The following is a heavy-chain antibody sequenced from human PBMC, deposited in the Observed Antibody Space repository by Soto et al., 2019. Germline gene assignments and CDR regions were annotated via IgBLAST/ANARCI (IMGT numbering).Heavy chain of an antibody. J-gene: IGHJ3*02. D-gene: IGHD6-19*01. V-gene: IGHV3-33*01. Sequence: PGGSLRLSCAASGFTFSSYGMHWVRQAPGKGLEWVAVIWYDGSNKFYVDSVKGRFTISRDNSKNTLYLQMNSLRAEDTAVYYCARVTDSSGWYWAFDIWGQGTMVTVSS. CDR3: ARVTDSSGWYWAFDI. CDR1: GFTFSSYG. CDR2: IWYDGSNK.